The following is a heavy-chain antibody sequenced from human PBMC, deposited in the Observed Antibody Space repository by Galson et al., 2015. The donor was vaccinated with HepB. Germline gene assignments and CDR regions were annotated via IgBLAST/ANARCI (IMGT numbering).Heavy chain of an antibody. V-gene: IGHV1-8*01. Sequence: SVKVFCKASGYTFTSYDINWVRQATGQGLEWMGWMNPNSGNTGYAQKFQGRVTMTRNTSISTAYMELSSLRSEDTAVYYCARGTKGGTSMDVWGQGTTVTVSS. D-gene: IGHD1-1*01. CDR1: GYTFTSYD. CDR2: MNPNSGNT. CDR3: ARGTKGGTSMDV. J-gene: IGHJ6*02.